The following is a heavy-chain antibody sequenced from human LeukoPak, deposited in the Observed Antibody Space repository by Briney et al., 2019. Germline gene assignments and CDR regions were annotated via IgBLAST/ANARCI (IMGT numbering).Heavy chain of an antibody. V-gene: IGHV3-30*02. D-gene: IGHD2-21*02. CDR3: AKDGVTPYYFDY. J-gene: IGHJ4*02. CDR2: IRYDGSNK. CDR1: GFTFSSYG. Sequence: PGGSLTLSCAASGFTFSSYGMHWVRQAPGKGLEWVAFIRYDGSNKYYADSVKGRFTISRDNSKNTRYLQMNSLRAEDTAVYYCAKDGVTPYYFDYWGQGTLVTVSS.